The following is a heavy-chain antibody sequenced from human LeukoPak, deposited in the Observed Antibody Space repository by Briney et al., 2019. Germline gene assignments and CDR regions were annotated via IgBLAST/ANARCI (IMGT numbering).Heavy chain of an antibody. Sequence: PSETLSLTCTVSGGSISSGNYYWSWIRQHPGKGLEWIGYIHHSGSTYYNPSLKSRVIISVDTSRNQFSLKLNSVTAADTAVYYCARSGRGSSAGFDYWGQGTLVTVSS. CDR3: ARSGRGSSAGFDY. D-gene: IGHD3-10*01. CDR1: GGSISSGNYY. V-gene: IGHV4-31*03. CDR2: IHHSGST. J-gene: IGHJ4*02.